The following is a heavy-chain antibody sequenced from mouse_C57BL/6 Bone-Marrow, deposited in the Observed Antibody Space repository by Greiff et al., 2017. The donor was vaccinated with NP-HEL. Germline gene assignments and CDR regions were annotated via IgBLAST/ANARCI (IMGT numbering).Heavy chain of an antibody. V-gene: IGHV1-62-2*01. Sequence: VKLMESGAELVKPGASVKLSCKASGYTFTEYTIHWVKQRSGQGLEWIGWFYPGSGSIKYNEKFKDKATLTADKSSSTVYMALSSLTSADSAVYFCARHEVAGLYYFDYWGQGTTLTVSS. CDR2: FYPGSGSI. J-gene: IGHJ2*01. CDR1: GYTFTEYT. D-gene: IGHD3-1*01. CDR3: ARHEVAGLYYFDY.